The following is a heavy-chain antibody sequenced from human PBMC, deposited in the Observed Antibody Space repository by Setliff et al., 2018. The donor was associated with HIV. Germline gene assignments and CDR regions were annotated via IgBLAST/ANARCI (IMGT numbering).Heavy chain of an antibody. CDR1: GGSFSDHY. J-gene: IGHJ4*02. D-gene: IGHD2-15*01. Sequence: LSLTCAVFGGSFSDHYMDWVRQAPGKGLEWVGRTTNKADSYNTNYAASVKGRFTIARDDSKKSLYLQMNSLKIEDTAVYYCVRGLGSELDYWGQGTLVTVSS. CDR3: VRGLGSELDY. CDR2: TTNKADSYNT. V-gene: IGHV3-72*01.